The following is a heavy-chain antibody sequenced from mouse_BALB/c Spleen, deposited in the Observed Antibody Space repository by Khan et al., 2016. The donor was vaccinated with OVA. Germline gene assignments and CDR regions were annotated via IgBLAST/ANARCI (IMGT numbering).Heavy chain of an antibody. CDR3: ARMARTIN. CDR2: INSNGGST. V-gene: IGHV5-6-3*01. J-gene: IGHJ2*01. CDR1: GFTFSSYG. Sequence: EVELVESGGGLVQPGGSLKLSCAASGFTFSSYGMSLGRQTPDKRLVLVATINSNGGSTYYPDSVKGRFTITRDNAKNTLYLQMRSLKSEDTAMYYCARMARTINWGQGTTLTVSS.